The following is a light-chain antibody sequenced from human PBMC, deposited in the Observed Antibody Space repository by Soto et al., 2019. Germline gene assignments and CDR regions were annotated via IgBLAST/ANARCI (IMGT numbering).Light chain of an antibody. CDR3: QQYNSWST. Sequence: ETVMTQSPATLYVSPGERATLSCRASQSVSSSLAWYQQKPGQAPRLLIYGASTRATGIPARFSGSESGTEFTLTISSLQSEDFAVYYCQQYNSWSTFGQGTKVEIK. CDR2: GAS. V-gene: IGKV3-15*01. CDR1: QSVSSS. J-gene: IGKJ1*01.